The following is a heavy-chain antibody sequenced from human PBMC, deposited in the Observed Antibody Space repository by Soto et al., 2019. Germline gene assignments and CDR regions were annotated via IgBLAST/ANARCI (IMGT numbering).Heavy chain of an antibody. CDR2: TRNKANRYTT. CDR3: VRTSHYGSGTWNFDF. CDR1: GFTLSDND. D-gene: IGHD3-10*01. Sequence: GGSLRLSCAGSGFTLSDNDMDWVRQAPGKGLEWVGRTRNKANRYTTEYAASVKGRFTVSRDESMNSLHLQMNSLKTEDTAVYYCVRTSHYGSGTWNFDFWGQGTVVTVSS. V-gene: IGHV3-72*01. J-gene: IGHJ4*02.